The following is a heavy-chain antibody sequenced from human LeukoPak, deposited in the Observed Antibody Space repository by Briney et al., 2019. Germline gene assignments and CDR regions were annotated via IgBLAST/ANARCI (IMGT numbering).Heavy chain of an antibody. D-gene: IGHD6-19*01. CDR3: ARERAVADYYYYYMDV. CDR2: IYHSGST. CDR1: GYSISSGYY. J-gene: IGHJ6*03. Sequence: KPSETLSLTCAVSGYSISSGYYWGWIRQPPGKGLEWIGSIYHSGSTYYNPSLKSRVTISVDTSKNQFSLKLSSVTAADTAVYYCARERAVADYYYYYMDVWGKGTTVTVSS. V-gene: IGHV4-38-2*02.